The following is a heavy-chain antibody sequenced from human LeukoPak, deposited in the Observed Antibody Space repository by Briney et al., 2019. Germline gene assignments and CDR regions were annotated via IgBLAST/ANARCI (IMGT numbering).Heavy chain of an antibody. CDR2: INPSSGGT. CDR1: GYTFTGYY. V-gene: IGHV1-2*02. D-gene: IGHD4-17*01. Sequence: GASVKVSCKASGYTFTGYYMHWVRQAPGRGLEWMGWINPSSGGTNYAQKFQGKVTMTRDTSISTAYMELSRLRSDDTAVYYCARVYVEYFDYWGQGTLVTVSS. CDR3: ARVYVEYFDY. J-gene: IGHJ4*02.